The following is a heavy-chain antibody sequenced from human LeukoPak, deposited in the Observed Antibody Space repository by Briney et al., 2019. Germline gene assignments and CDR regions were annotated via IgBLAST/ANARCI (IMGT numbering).Heavy chain of an antibody. CDR3: AKRGGYETMAAFDY. V-gene: IGHV3-23*01. J-gene: IGHJ4*02. CDR2: ISPSGPDT. D-gene: IGHD3-10*01. CDR1: GFTFNSYA. Sequence: GGSLRLSCAASGFTFNSYAMSWVRQAPGKGLEWVSAISPSGPDTYYADSVKGRFTISRDNSKNTLYLQMSSLRADDLAVYYCAKRGGYETMAAFDYWGQGALVTVSS.